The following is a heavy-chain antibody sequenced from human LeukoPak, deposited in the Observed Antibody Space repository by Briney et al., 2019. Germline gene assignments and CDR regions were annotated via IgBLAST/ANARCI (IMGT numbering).Heavy chain of an antibody. J-gene: IGHJ3*02. CDR2: IYSGGST. D-gene: IGHD6-19*01. Sequence: GGSLRLSCAASGFTVSSNYMSWVRQAPGKGLEWVSVIYSGGSTYYADSVEGRFTISRDNSKNTLYLQMNSLRAEDTAVYYCARDQEAVAVDYDAFDIWGQGTMVTVSS. V-gene: IGHV3-53*01. CDR3: ARDQEAVAVDYDAFDI. CDR1: GFTVSSNY.